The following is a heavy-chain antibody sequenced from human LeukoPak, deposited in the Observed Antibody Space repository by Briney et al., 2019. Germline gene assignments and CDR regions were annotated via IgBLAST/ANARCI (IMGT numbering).Heavy chain of an antibody. V-gene: IGHV3-7*01. Sequence: GGXXXLSCAASAFTFSSYSMNWVRQAPGXXLEXVANIKQDGSEKYYVDSVKGRFTISRDNAKNSLYLQMNSLRAEDTAVYYCARGGRIAAAGTGTDYWGQGTLVTVSS. CDR1: AFTFSSYS. CDR3: ARGGRIAAAGTGTDY. CDR2: IKQDGSEK. D-gene: IGHD6-13*01. J-gene: IGHJ4*02.